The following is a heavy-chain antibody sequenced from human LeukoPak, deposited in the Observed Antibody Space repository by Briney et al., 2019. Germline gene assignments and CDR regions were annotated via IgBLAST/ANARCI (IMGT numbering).Heavy chain of an antibody. J-gene: IGHJ6*02. CDR1: GGSISSGDYY. V-gene: IGHV4-30-4*01. Sequence: SQTLSLTCTVSGGSISSGDYYWSWIRQPPGKGLEWIGYIYYSGSTYYNPSLKSRVTISVDTSKNQFSLKLSSVTAADTAVYYCARGDVLLWFGELKVDYGMDVWGQGTRSPSP. CDR2: IYYSGST. CDR3: ARGDVLLWFGELKVDYGMDV. D-gene: IGHD3-10*01.